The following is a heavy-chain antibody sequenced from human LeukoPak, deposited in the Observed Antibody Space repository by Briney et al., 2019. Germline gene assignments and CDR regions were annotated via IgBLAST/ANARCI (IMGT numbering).Heavy chain of an antibody. CDR2: INRDGSEK. D-gene: IGHD5-24*01. J-gene: IGHJ4*02. CDR1: GFIFSNFW. Sequence: GGSLRLSCAGSGFIFSNFWMGWARQGPGKGLQWVASINRDGSEKHPVDSVKGRFTISRDNAKNSVYLQMNGLTVEDTAVYYCVRDVDIWGQGTLVTVSS. CDR3: VRDVDI. V-gene: IGHV3-7*01.